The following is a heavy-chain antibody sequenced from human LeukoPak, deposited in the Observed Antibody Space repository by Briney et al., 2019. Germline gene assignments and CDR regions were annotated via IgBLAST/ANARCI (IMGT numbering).Heavy chain of an antibody. CDR3: ARASPRITMIVVVDAFDI. CDR2: INPNSGGT. CDR1: GYAFTGYY. V-gene: IGHV1-2*02. D-gene: IGHD3-22*01. J-gene: IGHJ3*02. Sequence: ASVKVSCKASGYAFTGYYMHWVRQAPGQGLEWMGWINPNSGGTNYAQKFQGRVTMTRDTSISTAYMELSRLRSDDTAVYYCARASPRITMIVVVDAFDIWGQGTMVTVSS.